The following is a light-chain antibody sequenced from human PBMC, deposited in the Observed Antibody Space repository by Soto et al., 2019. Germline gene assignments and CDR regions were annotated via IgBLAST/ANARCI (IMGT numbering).Light chain of an antibody. J-gene: IGKJ2*01. V-gene: IGKV3-15*01. CDR2: DAS. CDR1: QSVSSN. Sequence: EIVMTQSPATLSVSPGERATLSCRASQSVSSNLAWYRQKPGQAPRLFMFDASTRATGIPARFSGSGSETEFTLTISILQSEDFAVYYCQQYNNWPYTFGQGTRLEIK. CDR3: QQYNNWPYT.